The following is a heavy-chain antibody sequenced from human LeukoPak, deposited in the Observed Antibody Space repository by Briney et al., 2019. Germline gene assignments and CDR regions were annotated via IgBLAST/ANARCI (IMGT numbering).Heavy chain of an antibody. CDR1: GYTFTGYY. CDR2: INPNSGGT. V-gene: IGHV1-2*02. D-gene: IGHD6-6*01. Sequence: SVKVSCKASGYTFTGYYMHWVRQAPGQGLEWMGWINPNSGGTSYAQKFQGRVTMTRDTSISTAYMELSRLRSDDTAVYYCAREPLALRSIAARPGYWFDPWGQGTLVTVSS. CDR3: AREPLALRSIAARPGYWFDP. J-gene: IGHJ5*02.